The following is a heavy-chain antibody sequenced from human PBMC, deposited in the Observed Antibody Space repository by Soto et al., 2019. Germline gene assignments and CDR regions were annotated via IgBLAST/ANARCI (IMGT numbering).Heavy chain of an antibody. J-gene: IGHJ4*01. Sequence: QVQLQQWGAGLLKPSETLSLTCAVYGGSFSGYYWTWIRQPPGTGLEGIGEINHSGSTNYNPSLKSRVTISVDTSKNQFSLKLTSVTAADTAVYYCARDKIAALFDYWGHGTLVTVSS. D-gene: IGHD2-21*01. V-gene: IGHV4-34*01. CDR2: INHSGST. CDR3: ARDKIAALFDY. CDR1: GGSFSGYY.